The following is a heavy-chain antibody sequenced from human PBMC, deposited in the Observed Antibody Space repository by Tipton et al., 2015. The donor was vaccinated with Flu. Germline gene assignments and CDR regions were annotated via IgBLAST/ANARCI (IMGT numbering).Heavy chain of an antibody. CDR1: GYTFTSYG. CDR3: ARDPTKGEYSGSSDY. V-gene: IGHV1-18*01. D-gene: IGHD1-26*01. CDR2: ISAYNGNT. J-gene: IGHJ4*02. Sequence: QMQLVQSGAEVKKPGASVKVSCKASGYTFTSYGISWVRQAPGQGLEWMGWISAYNGNTNYAQKLQGRVTMTTDTSTSTAYMELRSLRSDDTAVYYCARDPTKGEYSGSSDYWGQGTLVTVSS.